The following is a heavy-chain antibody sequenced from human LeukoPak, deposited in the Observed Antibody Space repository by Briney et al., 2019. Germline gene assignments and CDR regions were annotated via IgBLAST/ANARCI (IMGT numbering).Heavy chain of an antibody. CDR3: ARAVYYYDSSGYYEKPLFDY. CDR1: GFTVSYNY. D-gene: IGHD3-22*01. CDR2: IYSNDRA. Sequence: PGGSLRLSCAASGFTVSYNYMSWVRQAPGKGLEWISVIYSNDRAYYADSVKGRFTISRDNAKNTLYLQMNSLRAEDTAVYYCARAVYYYDSSGYYEKPLFDYWGQGTLVTVSS. V-gene: IGHV3-53*01. J-gene: IGHJ4*02.